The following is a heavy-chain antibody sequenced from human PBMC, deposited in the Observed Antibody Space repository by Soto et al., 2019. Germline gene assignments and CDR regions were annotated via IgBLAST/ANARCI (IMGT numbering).Heavy chain of an antibody. V-gene: IGHV4-59*08. J-gene: IGHJ6*03. CDR1: GGSISSYY. D-gene: IGHD3-3*01. CDR3: AILMNDFWSGPSYYYMDV. CDR2: IYYSGST. Sequence: PSETLSLTCTVSGGSISSYYWSWIRQPPGKGLEWIGYIYYSGSTNYNPSLKSRVTISVDTSKNQFSLKLSSVTAADTAVYYCAILMNDFWSGPSYYYMDVWGKGTTVTVSS.